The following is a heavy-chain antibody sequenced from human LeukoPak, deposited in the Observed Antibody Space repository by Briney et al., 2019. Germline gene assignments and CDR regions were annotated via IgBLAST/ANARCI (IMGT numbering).Heavy chain of an antibody. V-gene: IGHV3-7*01. D-gene: IGHD2-2*02. Sequence: GGSLRLSCAGFGLTFSSYWMTWVRRAPGKGLEWVANINHDGSEKYYVDSVKGRFTISRDNAKNSLFLQMSSLRVEDTAVYYCARFKEDCSSTSCYNRGIALGAFDIWGQGTMVTVSS. CDR2: INHDGSEK. CDR3: ARFKEDCSSTSCYNRGIALGAFDI. CDR1: GLTFSSYW. J-gene: IGHJ3*02.